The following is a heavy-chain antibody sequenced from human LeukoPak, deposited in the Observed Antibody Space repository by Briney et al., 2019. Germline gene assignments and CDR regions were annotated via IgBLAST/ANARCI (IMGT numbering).Heavy chain of an antibody. CDR1: GYTFTSYY. V-gene: IGHV1-46*01. J-gene: IGHJ4*02. Sequence: ASVKVSCKASGYTFTSYYMHWVRQAPGQGLEWLGIINPSGGSTSYAQKFQGGVTMTRDMSTSTVYMELSSLRSEDTAVYYCARKGSIAAAGLGYWGQGTLVTVSS. CDR2: INPSGGST. CDR3: ARKGSIAAAGLGY. D-gene: IGHD6-13*01.